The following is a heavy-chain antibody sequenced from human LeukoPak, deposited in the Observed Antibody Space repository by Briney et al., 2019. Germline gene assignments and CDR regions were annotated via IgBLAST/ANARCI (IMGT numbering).Heavy chain of an antibody. V-gene: IGHV4-4*07. CDR3: ARLQWLVPFYYFDY. Sequence: SETLSLTCTVSGGSISSYYWSWIRQPAGKGLEWIGRIYTSGSTNYNPSLKSRVTMSVDTSKNQFSLKLSSVTAADTAVYYCARLQWLVPFYYFDYWGQGTPVTVSS. D-gene: IGHD6-19*01. J-gene: IGHJ4*02. CDR1: GGSISSYY. CDR2: IYTSGST.